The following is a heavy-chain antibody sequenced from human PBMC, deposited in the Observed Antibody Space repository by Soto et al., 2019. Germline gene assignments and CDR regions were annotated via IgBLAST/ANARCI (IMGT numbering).Heavy chain of an antibody. CDR1: GYTFSSYP. D-gene: IGHD2-15*01. J-gene: IGHJ5*02. CDR2: INSGNGYT. V-gene: IGHV1-3*05. Sequence: QVQLVQSGAEEKRPGASVKISCKASGYTFSSYPIHWVRQAPGHRLEWMGWINSGNGYTKYSQKFQARVSITRDTPASIAYMQLGSLRSEDTAGYYCARDRGGYCSGGSCSEAWFDPWGQGTLVTVSS. CDR3: ARDRGGYCSGGSCSEAWFDP.